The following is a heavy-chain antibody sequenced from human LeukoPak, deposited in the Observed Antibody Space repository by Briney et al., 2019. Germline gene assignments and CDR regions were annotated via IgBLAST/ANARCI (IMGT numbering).Heavy chain of an antibody. J-gene: IGHJ4*02. CDR3: ARGLRDSSGYYYWYYFDY. Sequence: GGSLRLSCAASGFTVSSNYMSWVRQAPGKGLEWVSVIYSGGSTYYADSVKGRFTISRDNSKNTLYLQMNSLRAEDTAVYYCARGLRDSSGYYYWYYFDYWGQGTLVTVSS. CDR2: IYSGGST. CDR1: GFTVSSNY. V-gene: IGHV3-66*01. D-gene: IGHD3-22*01.